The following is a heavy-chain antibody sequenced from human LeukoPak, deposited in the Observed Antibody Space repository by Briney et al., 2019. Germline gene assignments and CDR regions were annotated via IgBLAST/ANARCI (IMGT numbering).Heavy chain of an antibody. V-gene: IGHV4-31*03. Sequence: SQTLSLTCSVSGGTISSGGYHWAWIRQHPGKGLEWIGYIYFSGGASYNPSLRSRIILSVDTSNNQFSLQMNSVTAADTAVYYCARYSYNSAAFSYFDSWGQGTLVTVSS. J-gene: IGHJ4*02. CDR1: GGTISSGGYH. CDR3: ARYSYNSAAFSYFDS. CDR2: IYFSGGA. D-gene: IGHD6-13*01.